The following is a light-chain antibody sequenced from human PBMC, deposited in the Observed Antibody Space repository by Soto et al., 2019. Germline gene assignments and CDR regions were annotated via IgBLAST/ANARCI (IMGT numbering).Light chain of an antibody. V-gene: IGLV2-14*01. CDR2: EVS. CDR3: SSYTLRNTLVL. J-gene: IGLJ3*02. CDR1: SSDVGGYNF. Sequence: QSVLTQPASVSGSPGQSITISCTGTSSDVGGYNFVSWYQQHPGKAPRLIIYEVSSRPSGVSYRFSGSKSGNTASLTISRLQAEDEADYYCSSYTLRNTLVLFGGGTKLTVL.